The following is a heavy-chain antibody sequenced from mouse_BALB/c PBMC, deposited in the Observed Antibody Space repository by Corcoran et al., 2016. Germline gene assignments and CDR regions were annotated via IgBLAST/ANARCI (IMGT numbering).Heavy chain of an antibody. V-gene: IGHV1S29*02. J-gene: IGHJ2*01. D-gene: IGHD1-1*01. CDR2: IYPYNGGT. CDR1: GYTFTDYN. CDR3: ARAITTVFDY. Sequence: EVQLQQSGPELVKPGASVKISCKASGYTFTDYNMHWVKQSHGKSLEWIGYIYPYNGGTGYNQKFKSKATLTVDNSSSTAYMELRSLTSEDSAVYDCARAITTVFDYWGQGTTLTVSS.